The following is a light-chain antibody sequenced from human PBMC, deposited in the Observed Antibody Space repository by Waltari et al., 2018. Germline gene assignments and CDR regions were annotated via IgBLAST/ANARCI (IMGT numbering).Light chain of an antibody. CDR1: QSISNW. CDR3: QQYNSYLHT. J-gene: IGKJ2*01. CDR2: KAS. V-gene: IGKV1-5*03. Sequence: DIQMTQSPSTLSASVEDTVPITCRASQSISNWLAWYQQKPGKVPKLLIYKASSLQSGVPSRFSGSGSGTEFTLTISSLQPDDFATYYCQQYNSYLHTFGQGTKVEIK.